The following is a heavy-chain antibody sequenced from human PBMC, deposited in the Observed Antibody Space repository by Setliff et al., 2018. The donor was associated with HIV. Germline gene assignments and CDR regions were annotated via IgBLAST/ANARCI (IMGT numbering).Heavy chain of an antibody. Sequence: ASVKVSCKVSGYTLTKLSIHWVRQAPGKGLEWMGGFDPEKGETVYAQKLQGRVTMTDDTSTDTAYMELSSLRSEDTAVYYCAKGQGPVDYWGQGTLVTV. CDR1: GYTLTKLS. CDR3: AKGQGPVDY. CDR2: FDPEKGET. V-gene: IGHV1-24*01. J-gene: IGHJ4*02.